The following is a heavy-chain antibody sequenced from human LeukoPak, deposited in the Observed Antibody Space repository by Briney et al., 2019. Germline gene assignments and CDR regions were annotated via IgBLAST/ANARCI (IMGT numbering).Heavy chain of an antibody. CDR3: ARHGHCTNGVCYSNYYYYMDV. D-gene: IGHD2-8*01. Sequence: GESLKISCKGSGYSFTSYWIGWVRQMPGKGREGMGIVYPGDAETRYSPSFKGQVTISTYKSISTAYLQWSSLKASDTATYYCARHGHCTNGVCYSNYYYYMDVWGKGTTVTVSS. V-gene: IGHV5-51*01. J-gene: IGHJ6*03. CDR2: VYPGDAET. CDR1: GYSFTSYW.